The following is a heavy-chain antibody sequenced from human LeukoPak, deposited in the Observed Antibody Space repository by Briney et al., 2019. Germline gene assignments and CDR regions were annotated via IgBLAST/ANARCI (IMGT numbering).Heavy chain of an antibody. CDR1: GFTFSSYS. Sequence: PGGSLRLSCAASGFTFSSYSMSWVRQAPGKGLEWVSSISSSSSYIYYADSVKGRFTISRDNAKNSLYLQMNSLRAEDTAVYYCARERRYDSSGYYYYWGQGTLVTVSS. V-gene: IGHV3-21*01. CDR3: ARERRYDSSGYYYY. CDR2: ISSSSSYI. J-gene: IGHJ4*02. D-gene: IGHD3-22*01.